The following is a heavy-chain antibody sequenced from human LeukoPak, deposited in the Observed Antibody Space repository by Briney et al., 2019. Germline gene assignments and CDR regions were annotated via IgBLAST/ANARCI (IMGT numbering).Heavy chain of an antibody. Sequence: ASVKVSCKASGYDFINYGISWVRQAPGQGLEWMGWRSIYNGNTDYKLQGRVTMTTDTSTSTAYMEVRSLRTDDTAVYYCARGGPFPSGSSSREYYLDYWGQGTLVTISS. CDR1: GYDFINYG. CDR3: ARGGPFPSGSSSREYYLDY. J-gene: IGHJ4*02. D-gene: IGHD6-6*01. V-gene: IGHV1-18*01. CDR2: RSIYNGNT.